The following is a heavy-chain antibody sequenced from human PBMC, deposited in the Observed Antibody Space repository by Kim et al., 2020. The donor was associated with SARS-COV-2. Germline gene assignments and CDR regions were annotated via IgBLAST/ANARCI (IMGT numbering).Heavy chain of an antibody. CDR3: ARRLSNTSGWGSHYCDL. D-gene: IGHD3-10*01. J-gene: IGHJ4*02. CDR2: INHSGRT. V-gene: IGHV4-34*01. Sequence: SETLSLTCAVYGGSFSGYYWSWIRQPPGKGLEWIGEINHSGRTNYNPSLMSRVTISVDTSKNQFSLKLTSVTAADTAVYYCARRLSNTSGWGSHYCDLWGQRILVTVSS. CDR1: GGSFSGYY.